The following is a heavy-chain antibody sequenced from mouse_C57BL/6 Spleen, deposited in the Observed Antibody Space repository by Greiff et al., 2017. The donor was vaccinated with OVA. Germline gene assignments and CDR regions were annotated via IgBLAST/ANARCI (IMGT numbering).Heavy chain of an antibody. CDR1: GFTFTDYY. CDR3: ARIHYYGSSYGGFDY. Sequence: EVQVVESGGGLVQPGGSLSLSCAASGFTFTDYYMRWVRQPPGQALEWLGFFSNKANGYTTEYSASVKGRFTISRDNSQSILYLQMNALRAEDSATYYCARIHYYGSSYGGFDYWGQGTTLTVSS. D-gene: IGHD1-1*01. J-gene: IGHJ2*01. V-gene: IGHV7-3*01. CDR2: FSNKANGYTT.